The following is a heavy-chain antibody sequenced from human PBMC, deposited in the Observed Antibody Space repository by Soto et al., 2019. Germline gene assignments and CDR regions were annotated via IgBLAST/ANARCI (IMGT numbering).Heavy chain of an antibody. CDR3: AKVKWTYGSVSDI. J-gene: IGHJ3*02. D-gene: IGHD4-17*01. V-gene: IGHV3-23*01. Sequence: EVQLLESGGGLVQPGGSLRLSCAASGFTFSSFAMSWVRQAPGKGLEGVSGISNSGGSVNYADSVKVRFTISRDNSKNTLSLEMNSLRDEDTALYYCAKVKWTYGSVSDIWGQGTMVTVSS. CDR2: ISNSGGSV. CDR1: GFTFSSFA.